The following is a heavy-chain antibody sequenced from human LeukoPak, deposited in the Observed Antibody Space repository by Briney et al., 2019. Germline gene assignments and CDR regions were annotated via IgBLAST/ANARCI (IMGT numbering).Heavy chain of an antibody. CDR1: GFTFSDYY. CDR3: ARARIAAAGTAYYYYYMDV. D-gene: IGHD6-13*01. V-gene: IGHV3-11*04. CDR2: ISSSGSTI. Sequence: GGSLRLSCAASGFTFSDYYMSWIRQAPGKGLEWVSYISSSGSTIYYADSVKGRFTISRDNAKNSLYLQMNSLRAKDTAVYYCARARIAAAGTAYYYYYMDVWGKGTTVTVSS. J-gene: IGHJ6*03.